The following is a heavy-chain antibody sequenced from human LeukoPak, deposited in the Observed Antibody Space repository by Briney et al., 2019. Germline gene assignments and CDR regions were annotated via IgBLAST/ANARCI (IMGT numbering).Heavy chain of an antibody. V-gene: IGHV4-59*08. J-gene: IGHJ4*02. D-gene: IGHD5-24*01. CDR1: GGSISSYY. CDR3: ARGGRDGYTLYPLDY. CDR2: IYYSGST. Sequence: SETLSLTCTVSGGSISSYYWSWIRQPPGKGLEWIGYIYYSGSTNYNPFLKSRVTISVDTSKNQLSLKLRSVTAADTAVYYCARGGRDGYTLYPLDYWGQGTLVTVSS.